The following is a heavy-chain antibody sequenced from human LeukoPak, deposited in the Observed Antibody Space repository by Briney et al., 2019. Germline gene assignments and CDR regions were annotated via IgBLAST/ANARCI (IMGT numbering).Heavy chain of an antibody. D-gene: IGHD2-15*01. CDR1: GGTFSNFA. CDR3: ARDPGYCSGGSGSSAYFVY. J-gene: IGHJ4*02. V-gene: IGHV1-69*05. CDR2: FIPIFATA. Sequence: GASVKVSCTASGGTFSNFAICWVRQAPGQGLEWMGVFIPIFATAIYAQNLQGRVTITTDESTSTAYMELSSLRSEDTAVYYCARDPGYCSGGSGSSAYFVYSGQGTLVTVSS.